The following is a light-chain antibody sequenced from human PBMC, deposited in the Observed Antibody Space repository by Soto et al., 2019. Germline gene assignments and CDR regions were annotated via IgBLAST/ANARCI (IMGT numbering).Light chain of an antibody. CDR3: SSYAGSSTYV. CDR1: SSNIGAGYG. J-gene: IGLJ1*01. V-gene: IGLV1-40*01. CDR2: GNG. Sequence: QSVLTQPPSVSGAPGQRVAISCTGSSSNIGAGYGVHWYKQLPGTAPKLLISGNGNRPSGVPDRFSASKSGTSASLAITGLQTEDEADYYCSSYAGSSTYVFGTGTKLTVL.